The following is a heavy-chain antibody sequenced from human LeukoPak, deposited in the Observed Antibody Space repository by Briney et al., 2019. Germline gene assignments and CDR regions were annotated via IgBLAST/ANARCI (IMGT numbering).Heavy chain of an antibody. V-gene: IGHV4-38-2*01. CDR2: IYHSGST. J-gene: IGHJ4*02. CDR3: ARQAMIVVDPSFDY. Sequence: PSETLSLTCAVSGYSISSGYYWGWIRQPPGKGLEWIGSIYHSGSTYYNPSLKSRVTISVDTSKNQFSLKLSSVTAADTAVYYCARQAMIVVDPSFDYWGRGPLVSVSS. CDR1: GYSISSGYY. D-gene: IGHD3-22*01.